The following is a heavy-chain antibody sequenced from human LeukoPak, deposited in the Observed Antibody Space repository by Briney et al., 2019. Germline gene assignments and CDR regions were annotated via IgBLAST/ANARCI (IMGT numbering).Heavy chain of an antibody. D-gene: IGHD6-19*01. Sequence: GGSLRLSCAASGFRFSEHAMNWVRQAPGKGLEWVSTISGSGGSTYYTDSVKGRFTISRDTSKNTLHLQMNSLRAEDTAIYYCTRTSSGWYSGDWGQGTLVTVST. J-gene: IGHJ4*02. V-gene: IGHV3-23*01. CDR3: TRTSSGWYSGD. CDR1: GFRFSEHA. CDR2: ISGSGGST.